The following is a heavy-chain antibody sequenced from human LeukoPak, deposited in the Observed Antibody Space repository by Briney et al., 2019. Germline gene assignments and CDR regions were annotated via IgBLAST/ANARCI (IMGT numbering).Heavy chain of an antibody. CDR2: IYYSGST. D-gene: IGHD6-13*01. J-gene: IGHJ6*02. CDR3: ARRGYSSQARYGMDV. Sequence: SETLSFTCTVSGGSISSYYWSWIRQPPGKGLEWIGYIYYSGSTNYNPSLKSRVTISVDTSKNQFSLKLSSVTAADTAVYYCARRGYSSQARYGMDVWGQGTTVTVSS. CDR1: GGSISSYY. V-gene: IGHV4-59*08.